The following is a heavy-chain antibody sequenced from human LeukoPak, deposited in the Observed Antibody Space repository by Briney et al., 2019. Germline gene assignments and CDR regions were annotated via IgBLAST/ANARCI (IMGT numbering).Heavy chain of an antibody. J-gene: IGHJ4*02. V-gene: IGHV4-38-2*01. D-gene: IGHD1-7*01. CDR1: GYSISSGYS. CDR3: ARIGSLTGSTRALGY. CDR2: IHHSGST. Sequence: SETLSLTCVVSGYSISSGYSWGWIRQPPGKGLEWIGSIHHSGSTYYNPSLKSRVTISVDTSKNQFSLKVSSVTAADTAVYYCARIGSLTGSTRALGYWGQGTLVTVFS.